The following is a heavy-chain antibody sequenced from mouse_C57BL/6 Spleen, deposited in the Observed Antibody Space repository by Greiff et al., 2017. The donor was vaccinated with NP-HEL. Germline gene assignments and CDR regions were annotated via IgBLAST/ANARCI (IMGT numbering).Heavy chain of an antibody. CDR3: AKESQLGRGYFDY. Sequence: QVQLKESGPGLVAPSQSLSITCTVSGFSLTSYGVSWVRQPPGKGLEWLGVIWGDGSTTYHSALIPSLGTSKDNSKSQASLNLNSLQTKDTATYYCAKESQLGRGYFDYWGQGTTLTVSS. CDR2: IWGDGST. CDR1: GFSLTSYG. V-gene: IGHV2-3*01. D-gene: IGHD4-1*02. J-gene: IGHJ2*01.